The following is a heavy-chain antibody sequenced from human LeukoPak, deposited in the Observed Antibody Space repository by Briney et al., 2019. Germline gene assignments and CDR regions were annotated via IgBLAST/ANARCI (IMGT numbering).Heavy chain of an antibody. CDR2: INAGNGNT. CDR1: GFTFTSYA. J-gene: IGHJ4*02. D-gene: IGHD1-1*01. V-gene: IGHV1-3*01. CDR3: ARGGTSTPPAVDY. Sequence: ASVKVSCKASGFTFTSYAMHWVRQAPGQRLDWMGWINAGNGNTRYSQKFQGRVTITRDTSASTAYMEPSSLRSEDTAVYYCARGGTSTPPAVDYWGQGSLVTVSS.